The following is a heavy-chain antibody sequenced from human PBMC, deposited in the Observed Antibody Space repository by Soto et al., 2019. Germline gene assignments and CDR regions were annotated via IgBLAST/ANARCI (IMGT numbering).Heavy chain of an antibody. CDR2: ISAYKGNT. D-gene: IGHD3-22*01. V-gene: IGHV1-18*01. CDR1: GYTFTSYG. Sequence: ASVKVSCKASGYTFTSYGISWVRQAPGQGLEWMGWISAYKGNTNYAQKLQGRVTMTTDTSTSTAYMELRSLRSDDTAVYYCARGQSYYYDSSGYPTHSYYGMDVWGQGTTVTVSS. J-gene: IGHJ6*02. CDR3: ARGQSYYYDSSGYPTHSYYGMDV.